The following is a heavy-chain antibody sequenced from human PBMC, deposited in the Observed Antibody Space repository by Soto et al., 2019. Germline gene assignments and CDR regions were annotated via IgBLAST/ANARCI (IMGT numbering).Heavy chain of an antibody. CDR3: ARDSLGTETTSWLDP. Sequence: QVQLVQSGAEVKKPGASVKVSCKASGYTFTNYGISWVRQAPGQGLEWMGWISAYNGDTNYAQKVQGRVTMTTDTSTITAYMELRSLRSDDTAMYYCARDSLGTETTSWLDPWGQGTLVTVSS. CDR1: GYTFTNYG. V-gene: IGHV1-18*04. CDR2: ISAYNGDT. J-gene: IGHJ5*02. D-gene: IGHD4-4*01.